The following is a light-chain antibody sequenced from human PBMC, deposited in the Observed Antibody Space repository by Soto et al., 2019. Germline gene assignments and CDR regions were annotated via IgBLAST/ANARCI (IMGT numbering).Light chain of an antibody. V-gene: IGKV3-15*01. CDR3: QHYNSWPRIA. J-gene: IGKJ5*01. CDR2: GAS. CDR1: QSASTN. Sequence: EIVLTQSPVTLSVSPGERATLFCRASQSASTNLAWYQHKPGQAPRLLIYGASTRATAIPARFSGSGSGTEFTLTINSLESEDFAVYYCQHYNSWPRIAFGQATRLEIK.